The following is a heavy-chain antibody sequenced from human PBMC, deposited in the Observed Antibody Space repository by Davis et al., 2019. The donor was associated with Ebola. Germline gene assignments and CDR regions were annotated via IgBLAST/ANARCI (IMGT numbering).Heavy chain of an antibody. CDR2: ISYDGSNK. CDR1: GFTFSSYS. V-gene: IGHV3-30*03. Sequence: PGGSLRLSCAASGFTFSSYSMNWVRQAPGKGLEWVAVISYDGSNKYYADSVKGRFTISRDNSKNTLYLQMNSLRAEDTAVYYCARSPTSTYYDFSQRSPLGFPDAFDIWGQGTMVTVSS. J-gene: IGHJ3*02. CDR3: ARSPTSTYYDFSQRSPLGFPDAFDI. D-gene: IGHD3-3*01.